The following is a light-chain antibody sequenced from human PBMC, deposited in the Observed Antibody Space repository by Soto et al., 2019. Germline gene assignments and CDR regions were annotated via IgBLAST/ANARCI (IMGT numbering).Light chain of an antibody. CDR2: WAS. V-gene: IGKV4-1*01. J-gene: IGKJ1*01. CDR3: QQYYSTSWT. Sequence: DIVMTQSPDSLAVSLGERATINCKSSQSVLYSSNNKNYLAWYQKKPGQPPKVLIYWASTRESGVPDRFSGSGSGTDFTLTISSLQAADVAIYYCQQYYSTSWTFGQGTKVEIK. CDR1: QSVLYSSNNKNY.